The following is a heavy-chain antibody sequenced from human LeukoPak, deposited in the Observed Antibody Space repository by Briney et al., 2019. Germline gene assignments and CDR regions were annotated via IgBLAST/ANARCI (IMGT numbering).Heavy chain of an antibody. D-gene: IGHD6-19*01. Sequence: ASVKVSCKASGYTFTGYYMHWVRQAPGQGLEWMGWINPNSGGTNYAQKLQGRVTMTTDTSTRTAYMELRSLRSDDTAVYYCARDSSGWYSSDWFDPWGQGTLVIVSS. CDR1: GYTFTGYY. V-gene: IGHV1-2*02. CDR3: ARDSSGWYSSDWFDP. CDR2: INPNSGGT. J-gene: IGHJ5*02.